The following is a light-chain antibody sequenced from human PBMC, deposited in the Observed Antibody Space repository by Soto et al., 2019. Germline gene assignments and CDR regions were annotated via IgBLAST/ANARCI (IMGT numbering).Light chain of an antibody. CDR2: DVS. Sequence: QSALTLPDSVSGSPGQSITISCTGTSSDVGGYNYVSWYQQHPGKAPKLMIYDVSNRPSGVSNRFSGSKSGNTASLTISGLQAEDEADYYCSSYSISSTLVFGGGTKLTVL. CDR3: SSYSISSTLV. CDR1: SSDVGGYNY. V-gene: IGLV2-14*01. J-gene: IGLJ2*01.